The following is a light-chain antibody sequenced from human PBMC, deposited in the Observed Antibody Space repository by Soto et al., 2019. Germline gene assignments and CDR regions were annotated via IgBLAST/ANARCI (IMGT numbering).Light chain of an antibody. J-gene: IGKJ2*01. V-gene: IGKV1-17*01. Sequence: DIQXTXXXXSXSASXGXXXXXTXXAXXXIXXDLGWHQQKPGRAPQRLIFAASTLQTGVPSRFSGSGSGTEFTLTISSLQPEDFATYYCLQHKSYPYTFGQGTKLEIK. CDR3: LQHKSYPYT. CDR2: AAS. CDR1: XXIXXD.